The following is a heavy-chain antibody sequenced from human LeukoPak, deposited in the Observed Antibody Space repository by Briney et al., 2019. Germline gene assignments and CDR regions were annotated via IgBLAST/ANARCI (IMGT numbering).Heavy chain of an antibody. D-gene: IGHD3-3*01. CDR1: GGSFSDYY. Sequence: PSETPSPTLAVYGGSFSDYYCGLVPQPPRKGVEWGGEINHSGSTNTKPSLQSRATLYLDTSKKQFSLKLSPVPAPGTRACFSVRGPLTGLFGVVISPSDPWGQGTLVTVSS. J-gene: IGHJ5*02. CDR2: INHSGST. V-gene: IGHV4-34*04. CDR3: VRGPLTGLFGVVISPSDP.